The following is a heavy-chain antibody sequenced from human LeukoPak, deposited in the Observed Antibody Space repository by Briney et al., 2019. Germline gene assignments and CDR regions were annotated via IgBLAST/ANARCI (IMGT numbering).Heavy chain of an antibody. CDR1: GFRFSTYG. V-gene: IGHV3-33*01. CDR2: VWFDGSNS. J-gene: IGHJ4*02. D-gene: IGHD3-10*01. Sequence: GGSLRLSCAGSGFRFSTYGMHWVRQAPGKGLEWLGYVWFDGSNSDYVDPVKGRFTISRDISKNTVFLQMNSLRAEDTAVYHCARFAGSDYTGSFDLWGQGTPVTVSS. CDR3: ARFAGSDYTGSFDL.